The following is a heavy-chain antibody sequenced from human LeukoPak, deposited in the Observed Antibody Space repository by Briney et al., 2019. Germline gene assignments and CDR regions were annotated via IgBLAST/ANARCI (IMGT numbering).Heavy chain of an antibody. D-gene: IGHD2/OR15-2a*01. CDR2: ISHSGST. V-gene: IGHV4-4*02. CDR3: SMTLSGFNYYYYYMDV. J-gene: IGHJ6*03. Sequence: SETLSLTCAVSGGSISSGYWCSWVCQPPGKGLVWIGEISHSGSTNYNPSLTSRVTISVDKSKKQFSLKLSSVTAADTAVYYCSMTLSGFNYYYYYMDVWGKGTTVTVSS. CDR1: GGSISSGYW.